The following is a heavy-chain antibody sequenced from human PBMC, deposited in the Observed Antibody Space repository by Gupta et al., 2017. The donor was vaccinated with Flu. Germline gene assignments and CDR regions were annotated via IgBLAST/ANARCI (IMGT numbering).Heavy chain of an antibody. J-gene: IGHJ5*02. V-gene: IGHV3-74*01. CDR2: IKSDESSA. D-gene: IGHD2-15*01. Sequence: GLVWVSRIKSDESSASYADSVKGRFTISRDNAKNTLYLQMNSLRAEDTAVYYWARDGAGDCSGGSCYSWFDPWGQGTLVTVSS. CDR3: ARDGAGDCSGGSCYSWFDP.